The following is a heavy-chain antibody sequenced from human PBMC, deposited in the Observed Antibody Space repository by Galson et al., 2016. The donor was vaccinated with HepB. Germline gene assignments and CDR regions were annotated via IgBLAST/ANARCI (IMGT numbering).Heavy chain of an antibody. CDR2: ISYDGSNK. CDR3: ARDEDDPSYTIDF. Sequence: SLRLSCAASGFTFSSYGMHWVRQAPGKGLEWVAVISYDGSNKYYADSVKGRFTISRDNSKKTLYLQMHSLRAEDTAVYYCARDEDDPSYTIDFWGQGTLVSVSS. J-gene: IGHJ4*02. CDR1: GFTFSSYG. V-gene: IGHV3-30*03. D-gene: IGHD3-10*01.